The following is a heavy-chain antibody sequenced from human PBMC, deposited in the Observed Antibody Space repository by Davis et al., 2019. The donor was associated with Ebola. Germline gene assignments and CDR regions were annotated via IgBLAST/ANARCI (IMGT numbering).Heavy chain of an antibody. V-gene: IGHV3-23*01. D-gene: IGHD3-3*01. J-gene: IGHJ6*02. CDR3: ARRGLEIYYYYGMDV. CDR1: GFTFSSYW. Sequence: GESLKISCAASGFTFSSYWMHWVRQAPGKGLEWVSAISSSGGSTYYADSVKGRFTISRDNSKNTLYLQMNSLRAEDTAVYYCARRGLEIYYYYGMDVWGQGTTVTVSS. CDR2: ISSSGGST.